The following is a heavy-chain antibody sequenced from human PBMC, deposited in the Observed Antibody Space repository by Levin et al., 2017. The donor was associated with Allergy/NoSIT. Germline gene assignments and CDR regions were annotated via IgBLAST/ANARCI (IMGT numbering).Heavy chain of an antibody. V-gene: IGHV3-30-3*01. D-gene: IGHD3-3*01. CDR1: GFIFTSYS. Sequence: GESLKISCAASGFIFTSYSMHWVRQAPGKGLDWVADISNDGSITHYADSVRGRFTISRDNSENTLYLQMNSLRPDDTALYYCAREITTIFELDIWGHGTMVTVSS. CDR2: ISNDGSIT. J-gene: IGHJ3*02. CDR3: AREITTIFELDI.